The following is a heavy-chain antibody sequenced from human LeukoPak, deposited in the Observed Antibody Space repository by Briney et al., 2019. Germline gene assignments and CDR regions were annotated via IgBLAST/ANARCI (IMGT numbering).Heavy chain of an antibody. J-gene: IGHJ4*02. CDR3: ARVWGYDVLTAYYLGVLHY. Sequence: SETLSLTCTGSGYSISSGYYWGWIPQPPGKGREWIGSIYQNGRTYYNRSLKSRVTISLGTSKNQFSLNLSSVTAAATAVSYCARVWGYDVLTAYYLGVLHYWGQGTLVTVSS. V-gene: IGHV4-38-2*02. D-gene: IGHD3-9*01. CDR2: IYQNGRT. CDR1: GYSISSGYY.